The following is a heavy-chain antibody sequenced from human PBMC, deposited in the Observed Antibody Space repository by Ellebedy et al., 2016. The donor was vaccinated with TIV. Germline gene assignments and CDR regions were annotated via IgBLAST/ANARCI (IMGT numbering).Heavy chain of an antibody. Sequence: ASVKVSCKASGYTFTSYDINWVRQATGQGLEWMGWISAYNGGTNYAQKFQGRVTMTRDTSISTAYMELSRLRSDDTAVYYCARGIGQYSSSWSQAYGMDVWGQGTTVTVSS. CDR1: GYTFTSYD. CDR2: ISAYNGGT. V-gene: IGHV1-2*02. D-gene: IGHD6-13*01. CDR3: ARGIGQYSSSWSQAYGMDV. J-gene: IGHJ6*02.